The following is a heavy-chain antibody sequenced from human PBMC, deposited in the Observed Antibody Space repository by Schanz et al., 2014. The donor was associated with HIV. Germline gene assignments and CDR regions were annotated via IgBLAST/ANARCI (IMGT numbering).Heavy chain of an antibody. CDR3: ARAGLWYNSGDYYGSAFDV. D-gene: IGHD3-3*01. CDR1: GSTFPDLD. Sequence: QVRLAQSGAEVKRPGASVTVSCMAVGSTFPDLDINWVRQAAGQGLEWMAWINPKSGNTGYARKVQGRVTVTINTSKRTIYMELRGLTSEDAAVYYCARAGLWYNSGDYYGSAFDVWGPGTAVTVAS. CDR2: INPKSGNT. J-gene: IGHJ3*01. V-gene: IGHV1-8*01.